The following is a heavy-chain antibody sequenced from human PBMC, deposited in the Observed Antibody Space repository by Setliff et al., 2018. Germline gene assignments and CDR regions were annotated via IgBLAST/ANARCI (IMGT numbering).Heavy chain of an antibody. D-gene: IGHD6-19*01. CDR3: ATPALYSTGWFGYHGMDV. Sequence: PGGSLRLSCAASGFTFSDHYMDWVRQAPGKGLEWVGRIRNKANGYTTRYAASVKGRFTISRDDSKNTLYLQMNSLKTEDTAVYYCATPALYSTGWFGYHGMDVWGQGTTVTVSS. CDR1: GFTFSDHY. V-gene: IGHV3-72*01. CDR2: IRNKANGYTT. J-gene: IGHJ6*02.